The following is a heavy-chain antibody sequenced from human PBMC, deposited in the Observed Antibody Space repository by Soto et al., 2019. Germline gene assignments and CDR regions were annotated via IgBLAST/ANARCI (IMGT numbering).Heavy chain of an antibody. D-gene: IGHD1-1*01. CDR1: GFTFSSYA. CDR3: AKFGMATTKRSPPYYIDY. Sequence: RWSLRLCCSASGFTFSSYAMSWFRQAPGKGLEWVSSISGSGGGTYYADSVKGRFTFSRDNSKNTLYLQMNSLRAEDTAVYYCAKFGMATTKRSPPYYIDYWGQGALVTVSS. V-gene: IGHV3-23*01. CDR2: ISGSGGGT. J-gene: IGHJ4*02.